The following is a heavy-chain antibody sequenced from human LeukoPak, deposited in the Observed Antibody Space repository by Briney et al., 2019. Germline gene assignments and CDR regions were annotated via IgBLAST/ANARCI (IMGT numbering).Heavy chain of an antibody. Sequence: QSGPTLVNPTQTLTLTCTFSGFSLSTSGVGVGWIRQPPGKALEWLALIYWNDDKRYSPSLKSRLTITKDTSKNQVVLTMTNMDPVDTATYYCAHRRGSSTTGRYYYYYMDVWGKGTTVTVSS. CDR3: AHRRGSSTTGRYYYYYMDV. J-gene: IGHJ6*03. D-gene: IGHD6-13*01. CDR1: GFSLSTSGVG. V-gene: IGHV2-5*01. CDR2: IYWNDDK.